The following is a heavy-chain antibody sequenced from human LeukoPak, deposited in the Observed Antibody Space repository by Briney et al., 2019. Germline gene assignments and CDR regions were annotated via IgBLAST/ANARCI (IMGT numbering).Heavy chain of an antibody. D-gene: IGHD6-13*01. J-gene: IGHJ4*02. CDR2: IKEDGSEK. CDR1: GFTFSRYW. Sequence: AGGSLRLSCAASGFTFSRYWMSWVRQAPGKGLDWVASIKEDGSEKNYVDSLKGRFSISRDNARNSLHLQMNSMRAEDTAEYYCARIGYSGSSFDYWGQGTLVTVSS. CDR3: ARIGYSGSSFDY. V-gene: IGHV3-7*05.